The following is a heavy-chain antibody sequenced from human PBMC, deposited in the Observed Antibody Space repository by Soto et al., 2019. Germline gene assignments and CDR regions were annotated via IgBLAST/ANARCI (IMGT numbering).Heavy chain of an antibody. V-gene: IGHV3-30-3*01. J-gene: IGHJ4*02. CDR3: ARDRSGSYYSRWYFDY. D-gene: IGHD1-26*01. CDR1: GFTFSSYA. CDR2: ISYDGSNK. Sequence: GGSLRLSCAASGFTFSSYAMHWVRQAPGKGLEWVAVISYDGSNKYYADSVKGRFTISRDNSKNTLYLQMNSLRAEDTAVYYCARDRSGSYYSRWYFDYWGQGTLVTVSS.